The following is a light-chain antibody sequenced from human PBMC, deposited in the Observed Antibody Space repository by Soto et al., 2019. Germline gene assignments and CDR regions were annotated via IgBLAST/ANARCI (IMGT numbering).Light chain of an antibody. V-gene: IGLV2-14*01. J-gene: IGLJ1*01. CDR2: EVS. CDR1: NSDVGGYNY. CDR3: ASYTSTRIYV. Sequence: QSALTQPRSVSGSPGQSVIISCTGTNSDVGGYNYVSWYQQHPGEAPKLMIYEVSNRPSGVSDRFSRSKSGNTASLTISGLQAEDEADYYCASYTSTRIYVFGPGPTVTVL.